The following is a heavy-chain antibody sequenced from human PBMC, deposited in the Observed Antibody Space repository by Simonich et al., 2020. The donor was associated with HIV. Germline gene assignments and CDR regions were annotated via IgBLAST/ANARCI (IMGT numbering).Heavy chain of an antibody. CDR1: GFTFSSYA. Sequence: QVQLVESGGGVVQPGRSLRRSCAASGFTFSSYAMHWIRQAPSKGLEWVAVISYNGSNKYYADSVKGRFTISRDNSKNTLYLQMNSLRAEDTAVYYCASGGSISSVWADDYWGQGTLVTVSS. J-gene: IGHJ4*02. CDR3: ASGGSISSVWADDY. CDR2: ISYNGSNK. V-gene: IGHV3-30*07. D-gene: IGHD3-16*01.